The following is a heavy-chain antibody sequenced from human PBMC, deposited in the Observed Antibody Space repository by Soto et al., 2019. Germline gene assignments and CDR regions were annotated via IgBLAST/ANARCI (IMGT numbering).Heavy chain of an antibody. D-gene: IGHD1-26*01. CDR2: INAGSGNT. CDR1: GDTFTSSA. CDR3: ARETIDRYYYYYYMDV. J-gene: IGHJ6*03. Sequence: ASVEVSCEASGDTFTSSAMHWVRQAPGQRLEWMGWINAGSGNTKYAQKFQGRVTITRDTSTSTAYMELRSLRSDDTAVYYCARETIDRYYYYYYMDVWGKGTTVTVSS. V-gene: IGHV1-3*01.